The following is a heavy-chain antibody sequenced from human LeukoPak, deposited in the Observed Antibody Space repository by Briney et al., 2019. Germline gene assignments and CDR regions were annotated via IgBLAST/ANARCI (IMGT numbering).Heavy chain of an antibody. CDR2: ISYDGSNK. J-gene: IGHJ6*03. D-gene: IGHD3-3*01. Sequence: TGRSLRLSCAASGFTFSSYAMHWVRQAPGKGLEWVAVISYDGSNKYYADSVKGRFTISRDNSKNTLYLQMNSLRAEDTAVYYCASVYDFWSGIQSYYMDVWGKGTTVTVSS. CDR1: GFTFSSYA. V-gene: IGHV3-30*01. CDR3: ASVYDFWSGIQSYYMDV.